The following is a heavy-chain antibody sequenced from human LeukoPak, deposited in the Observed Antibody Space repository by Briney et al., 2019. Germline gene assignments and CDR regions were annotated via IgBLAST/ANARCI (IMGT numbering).Heavy chain of an antibody. J-gene: IGHJ6*02. CDR2: ISAYNGNT. Sequence: ASVKVSCKASGYTFTSYGISWVRQAPGQGLEWMGWISAYNGNTNYAQKLQGRVTMTTDTSTSTAYMELRSLRSDDTAVYYCAREVGYCSSTSCGYYYYYYGMDVWGQGTTVTVSS. V-gene: IGHV1-18*01. CDR1: GYTFTSYG. CDR3: AREVGYCSSTSCGYYYYYYGMDV. D-gene: IGHD2-2*01.